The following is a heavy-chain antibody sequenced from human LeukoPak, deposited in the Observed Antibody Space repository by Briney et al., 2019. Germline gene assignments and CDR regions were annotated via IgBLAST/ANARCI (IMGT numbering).Heavy chain of an antibody. CDR3: ASHEVGRYYDSSGYYYPYDY. D-gene: IGHD3-22*01. CDR2: IYHSGSS. V-gene: IGHV4-59*08. J-gene: IGHJ4*02. CDR1: GGSIRSYY. Sequence: SETLSLTCTVSGGSIRSYYWSWIRQPPGKGMEWIGYIYHSGSSKYNPSLKSRVTISVHTSKHQFSLKLSSVTAADTAVYYCASHEVGRYYDSSGYYYPYDYWGQGTLVTVSS.